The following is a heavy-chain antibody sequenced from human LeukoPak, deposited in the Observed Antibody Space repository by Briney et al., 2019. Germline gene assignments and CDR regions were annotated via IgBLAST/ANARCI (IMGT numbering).Heavy chain of an antibody. V-gene: IGHV3-21*01. D-gene: IGHD3-3*01. CDR1: GFTFSSYS. J-gene: IGHJ4*02. CDR3: ARSDDFWSGYYTPLDY. CDR2: ISGSVGNT. Sequence: PGGSLRLSCAASGFTFSSYSMNWVRQAPGKGLEWVSGISGSVGNTYYADSVEGRFTISRDNAKNSLYLQMNSLRAEDTAVYYCARSDDFWSGYYTPLDYWGQGTLVTVSS.